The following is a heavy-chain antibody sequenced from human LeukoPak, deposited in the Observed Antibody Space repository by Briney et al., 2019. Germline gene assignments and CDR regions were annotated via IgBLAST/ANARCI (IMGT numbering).Heavy chain of an antibody. CDR2: IIPIFGTA. J-gene: IGHJ4*02. Sequence: GASVKVSCKASGGTFSSYAISWVRRAPGQGLEWMGRIIPIFGTANYAQKFQGRVTITTDESTSTAYMELSSLRSEDTAVYYCATYSSGWKGSFDYWGQGTLVTVSS. CDR1: GGTFSSYA. D-gene: IGHD6-19*01. V-gene: IGHV1-69*05. CDR3: ATYSSGWKGSFDY.